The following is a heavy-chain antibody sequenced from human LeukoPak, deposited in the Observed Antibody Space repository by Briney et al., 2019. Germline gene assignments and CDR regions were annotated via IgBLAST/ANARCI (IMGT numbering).Heavy chain of an antibody. J-gene: IGHJ4*02. CDR1: GFTFSSYA. V-gene: IGHV3-23*01. Sequence: PGGSLRLSCAASGFTFSSYAMNWVRLAPGKGLEWVSTISGRGDYTYYADSVKGRFTISRDNSKNTLYLQMNSLRAEDTAVYYCAKTYGSGSYFALDYWGQGTLVTVSS. CDR2: ISGRGDYT. D-gene: IGHD3-10*01. CDR3: AKTYGSGSYFALDY.